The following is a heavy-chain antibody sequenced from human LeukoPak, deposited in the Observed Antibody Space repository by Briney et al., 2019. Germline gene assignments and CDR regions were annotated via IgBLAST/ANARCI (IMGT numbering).Heavy chain of an antibody. Sequence: GGSLRLSCAASGFTVSSNYMSWVRQAPGKGLEWVSVIYSGGSTYYADSVKGRFTISRHNSKNTLYLQTNSLRAEDTAVYYCATRRIGYYYYGMDVWGQGTTVTVSS. CDR1: GFTVSSNY. D-gene: IGHD1-1*01. CDR2: IYSGGST. J-gene: IGHJ6*02. V-gene: IGHV3-53*04. CDR3: ATRRIGYYYYGMDV.